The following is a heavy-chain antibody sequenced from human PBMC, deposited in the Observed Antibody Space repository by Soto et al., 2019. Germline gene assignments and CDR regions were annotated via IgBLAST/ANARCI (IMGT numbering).Heavy chain of an antibody. D-gene: IGHD2-21*02. CDR1: GYSFTTYG. Sequence: GASVKVSCKTSGYSFTTYGISWVRQAPGQGLEWMGIINPSGGSTSYAQKFQGRVTMTRDTSTSSVYMELSSLRSEDTAVYYCARLGVVTDRGYFQHWGQGTLVTVSS. J-gene: IGHJ1*01. V-gene: IGHV1-46*01. CDR2: INPSGGST. CDR3: ARLGVVTDRGYFQH.